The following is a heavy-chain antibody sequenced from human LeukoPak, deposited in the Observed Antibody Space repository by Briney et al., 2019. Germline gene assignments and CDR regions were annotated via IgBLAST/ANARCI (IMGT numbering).Heavy chain of an antibody. CDR2: ISSSSYT. D-gene: IGHD3-10*01. CDR1: GFTFSDYY. J-gene: IGHJ5*02. V-gene: IGHV3-11*06. CDR3: AKDRYGSGNNWLDP. Sequence: GGSLRLSGAASGFTFSDYYMSWIRQAPGKGLEWVIYISSSSYTNYADSVKGRFTISRDNSNNTLFLEMSSLRTEDTAIYYCAKDRYGSGNNWLDPWGQGTLVTVSS.